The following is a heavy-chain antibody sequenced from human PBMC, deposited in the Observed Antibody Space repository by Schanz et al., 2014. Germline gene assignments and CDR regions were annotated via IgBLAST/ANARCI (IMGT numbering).Heavy chain of an antibody. V-gene: IGHV1-46*03. J-gene: IGHJ4*02. D-gene: IGHD2-2*01. Sequence: QVQLVQSGAEVMKPGSSVKVSCKASGGTFSSYTINWVRQAPGQGLEWMGKINPSSGTTRIAQNFQGRLTVTRDTSTSTVNKELSSLRSEDAAVYYCARGGFFDSTSFDSWGQGTLVTVSS. CDR2: INPSSGTT. CDR1: GGTFSSYT. CDR3: ARGGFFDSTSFDS.